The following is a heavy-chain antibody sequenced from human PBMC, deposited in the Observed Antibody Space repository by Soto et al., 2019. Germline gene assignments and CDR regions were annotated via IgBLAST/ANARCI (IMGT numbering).Heavy chain of an antibody. CDR2: INHSGST. CDR3: ARVRRYCSGGSCYPGSGAFDI. D-gene: IGHD2-15*01. Sequence: SETLSLTCAVYGGSFSGYYWSWIRQPPGKGLEWIGEINHSGSTNYNPSLKSRVTISVDTSKNQFSLKLSSVTAADTAVYYCARVRRYCSGGSCYPGSGAFDIWGQGTMVTVSS. J-gene: IGHJ3*02. CDR1: GGSFSGYY. V-gene: IGHV4-34*01.